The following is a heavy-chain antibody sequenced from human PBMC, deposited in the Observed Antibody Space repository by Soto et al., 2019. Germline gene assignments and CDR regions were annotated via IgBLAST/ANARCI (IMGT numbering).Heavy chain of an antibody. CDR1: GGSISSCDYY. CDR3: ARALIQLWPHYYYGMDV. CDR2: IYYSGTT. D-gene: IGHD5-18*01. V-gene: IGHV4-30-4*01. Sequence: SETLSLTCTVSGGSISSCDYYWSWIRHPPGKGLEWIGYIYYSGTTYYNPSLKSRVTISVDTSKNQFSLKVSSVTAADTAVYYCARALIQLWPHYYYGMDVWGQGTTVTVSS. J-gene: IGHJ6*02.